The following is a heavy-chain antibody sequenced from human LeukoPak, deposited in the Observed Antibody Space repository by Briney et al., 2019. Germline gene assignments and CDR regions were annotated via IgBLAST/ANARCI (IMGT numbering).Heavy chain of an antibody. Sequence: GGSLRLSCAASGFTFSDYYMSWIRQAPGKGLEWVSYISSSGSTIYYADSVKGRFTISRDNAKDSLYLQMNSLRAEDTAVYYCARDRKNTIFGVGPSPGWFDPWGQGTLVTVSS. CDR1: GFTFSDYY. V-gene: IGHV3-11*01. D-gene: IGHD3-3*01. CDR3: ARDRKNTIFGVGPSPGWFDP. CDR2: ISSSGSTI. J-gene: IGHJ5*02.